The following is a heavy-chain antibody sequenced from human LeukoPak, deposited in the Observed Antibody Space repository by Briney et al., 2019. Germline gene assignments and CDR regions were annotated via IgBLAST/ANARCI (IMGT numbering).Heavy chain of an antibody. CDR2: IWYDGSNK. Sequence: PGGSLRLSCAASGFTFSSYAMSWVRQAPGKGLEWVAVIWYDGSNKYYADSVKGRFTISRDNSKNTLYLQMNSLRAEDTAVYYCARDLNIAAAAYFDYWGQGTLVTVSS. CDR1: GFTFSSYA. J-gene: IGHJ4*02. D-gene: IGHD6-13*01. CDR3: ARDLNIAAAAYFDY. V-gene: IGHV3-33*08.